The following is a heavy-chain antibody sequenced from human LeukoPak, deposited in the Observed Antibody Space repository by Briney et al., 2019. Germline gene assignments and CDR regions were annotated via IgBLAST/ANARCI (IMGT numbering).Heavy chain of an antibody. D-gene: IGHD4-17*01. V-gene: IGHV3-53*01. J-gene: IGHJ3*02. CDR1: GFTVSSNY. Sequence: GGSLRLSCAASGFTVSSNYMSWVRQAPGKGLEWVSVIYSGGSTYYADSVKGRFTISRDNSKNTLYLQMNSLRAEDTAVYYCARSHDYGDYVLFAFDIWGQGTMVTVSS. CDR3: ARSHDYGDYVLFAFDI. CDR2: IYSGGST.